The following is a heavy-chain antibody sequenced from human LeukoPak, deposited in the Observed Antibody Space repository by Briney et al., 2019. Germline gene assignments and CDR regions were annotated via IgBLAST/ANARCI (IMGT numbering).Heavy chain of an antibody. J-gene: IGHJ3*02. Sequence: GSLRLSCAASGFSVSDAYMSWVRQTPGKRLEWIGYIYYSGSTNYNPSLRSRVTISVDKSKNQFSLKLSSVTAADTAVYYCARVRGYPHAFDIWGQGTMVTVSS. CDR1: GFSVSDAY. CDR2: IYYSGST. V-gene: IGHV4-59*02. D-gene: IGHD5-18*01. CDR3: ARVRGYPHAFDI.